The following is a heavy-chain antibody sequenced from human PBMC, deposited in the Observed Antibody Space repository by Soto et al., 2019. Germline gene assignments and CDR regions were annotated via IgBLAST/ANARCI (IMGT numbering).Heavy chain of an antibody. Sequence: GGSLRLSCAASGFTFSSYSMNWVRQAPGKGLEWVSSISSSSSYIYYADSVKGRFTISRDNAKNSLYLQMNSLRAEDTAVYYCARAGECSSSSFDYWGQGTLVTVSS. J-gene: IGHJ4*02. CDR3: ARAGECSSSSFDY. D-gene: IGHD6-6*01. CDR1: GFTFSSYS. CDR2: ISSSSSYI. V-gene: IGHV3-21*01.